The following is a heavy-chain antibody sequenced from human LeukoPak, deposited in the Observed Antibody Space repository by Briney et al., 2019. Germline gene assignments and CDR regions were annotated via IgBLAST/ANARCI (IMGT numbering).Heavy chain of an antibody. D-gene: IGHD4-17*01. CDR1: GFTFSDCY. CDR3: ARGRSGSAEDGDYGTHSDH. Sequence: PGGTLRLSGAGSGFTFSDCYMSWVREAPGKGLEWVSYIRSSRSYTNYADSVKGRFTVSRDNAKNSLYLQMNSLRAEDTAVYYCARGRSGSAEDGDYGTHSDHWGQGTLVTVSS. V-gene: IGHV3-11*05. J-gene: IGHJ4*02. CDR2: IRSSRSYT.